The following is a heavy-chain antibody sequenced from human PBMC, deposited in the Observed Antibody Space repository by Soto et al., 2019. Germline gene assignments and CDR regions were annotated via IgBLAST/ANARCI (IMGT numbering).Heavy chain of an antibody. Sequence: QVQLVQSGAEVKKPGSSVKVSCKASGGTFSSYAISWVRQAPGQGLEWMGGIIPIFGTANYAQKFQGRVTITADESTSTAYMELSSLRSGDTAVYYCQCPYARDGYNYGGYWGQGTLVTVSS. CDR1: GGTFSSYA. V-gene: IGHV1-69*01. D-gene: IGHD5-12*01. CDR2: IIPIFGTA. CDR3: QCPYARDGYNYGGY. J-gene: IGHJ4*02.